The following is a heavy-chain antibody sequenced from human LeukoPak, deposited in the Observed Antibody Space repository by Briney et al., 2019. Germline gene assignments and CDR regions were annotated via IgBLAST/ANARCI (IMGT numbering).Heavy chain of an antibody. D-gene: IGHD5-18*01. CDR3: TTIKRGNIFGYFDF. Sequence: SETLSLTCTVSGGSMTTHHWNWIRQTPGKGLEWIGYVFDSGRTKENPSLKSRVTLSADTSKNQLSLRLSSVTAADMAVYYCTTIKRGNIFGYFDFWGQGILVTVSS. CDR1: GGSMTTHH. V-gene: IGHV4-59*11. CDR2: VFDSGRT. J-gene: IGHJ4*02.